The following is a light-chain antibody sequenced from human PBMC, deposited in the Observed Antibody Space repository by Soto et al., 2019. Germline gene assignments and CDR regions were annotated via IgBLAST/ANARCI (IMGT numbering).Light chain of an antibody. CDR1: QSVSSN. J-gene: IGKJ5*01. CDR3: QQYGDSPRT. Sequence: EIVMTQSPATLSVSPGERATLSCRASQSVSSNLAWYQHKPGQAPRLLIYGASTRATGIPARFSGSGSGTEFTLTIARLEPEDFAVYYCQQYGDSPRTFGQGTRLEIK. V-gene: IGKV3-15*01. CDR2: GAS.